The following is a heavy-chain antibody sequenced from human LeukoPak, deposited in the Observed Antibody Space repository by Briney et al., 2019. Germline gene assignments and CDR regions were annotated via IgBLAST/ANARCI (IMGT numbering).Heavy chain of an antibody. CDR1: GYTFTGYY. D-gene: IGHD2-2*01. CDR3: ASGQVVPAATGYYYYYMDV. Sequence: ASVKVSCKASGYTFTGYYMHWVRQAPGQGLEWMGWINPNSGGTNYAQKFQGRATMTRDTSISTAYMELSRLRSDDTAVYYCASGQVVPAATGYYYYYMDVWGKGTTVTVSS. CDR2: INPNSGGT. V-gene: IGHV1-2*02. J-gene: IGHJ6*03.